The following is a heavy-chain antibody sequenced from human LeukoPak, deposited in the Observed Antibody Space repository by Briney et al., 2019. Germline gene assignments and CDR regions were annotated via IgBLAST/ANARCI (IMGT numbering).Heavy chain of an antibody. Sequence: GGSLRLSCAASGFTFSTYSMNWVRQAPGKGLEWVSSISSGSSYIYYAASVKGRFTISRDDAKNSLYLQMNSLRAEDTAVYYCARYCSSSRCLYYYHMDVWGKGATVTVSS. CDR3: ARYCSSSRCLYYYHMDV. CDR2: ISSGSSYI. J-gene: IGHJ6*03. V-gene: IGHV3-21*01. CDR1: GFTFSTYS. D-gene: IGHD2-2*01.